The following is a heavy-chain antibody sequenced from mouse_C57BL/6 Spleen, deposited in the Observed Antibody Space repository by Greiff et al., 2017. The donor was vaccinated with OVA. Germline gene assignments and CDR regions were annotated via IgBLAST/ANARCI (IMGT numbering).Heavy chain of an antibody. CDR2: IRNKANGYKT. CDR3: ARYWVSRYYCDY. J-gene: IGHJ2*01. D-gene: IGHD1-1*01. CDR1: GFTFTDYY. Sequence: EVMLVESGGGLVQPGGSLSLSCAASGFTFTDYYMSWVRQPPGKALEWLGFIRNKANGYKTEYSASVKGRFTISRDNSQSIRYLQMNALRAEDSATDYCARYWVSRYYCDYWSQGTTLTVSS. V-gene: IGHV7-3*01.